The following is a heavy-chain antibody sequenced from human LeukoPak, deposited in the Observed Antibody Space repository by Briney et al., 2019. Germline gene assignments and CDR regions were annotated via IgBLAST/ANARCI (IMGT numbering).Heavy chain of an antibody. CDR2: INSDGSRT. J-gene: IGHJ4*02. D-gene: IGHD3/OR15-3a*01. Sequence: GGSLRLSCAASGFTFSSYWMHWVRQAPGKGLVWVSRINSDGSRTYYADSVKGRFTISIDNAKNTLYLQMNSLRAEDTAVYYCARARGNNYGFFDFWGQGILVTVSS. V-gene: IGHV3-74*01. CDR3: ARARGNNYGFFDF. CDR1: GFTFSSYW.